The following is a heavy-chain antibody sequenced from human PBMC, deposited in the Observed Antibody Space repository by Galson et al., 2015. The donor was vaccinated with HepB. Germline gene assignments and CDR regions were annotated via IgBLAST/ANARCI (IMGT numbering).Heavy chain of an antibody. Sequence: SLRLSCAASGFIFSSYVMHWVRQAPGKGLDWVAFISYDGNNKYHAESLRGRFTISRDNSNNTLFLQMNSLRPEDTGVYFCAKRSSRWGGLGAYHPMDVWGQGTTVIVSS. CDR3: AKRSSRWGGLGAYHPMDV. V-gene: IGHV3-30*18. J-gene: IGHJ6*02. CDR1: GFIFSSYV. D-gene: IGHD4-23*01. CDR2: ISYDGNNK.